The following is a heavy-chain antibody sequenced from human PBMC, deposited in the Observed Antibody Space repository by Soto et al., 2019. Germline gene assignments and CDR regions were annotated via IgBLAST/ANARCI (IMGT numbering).Heavy chain of an antibody. CDR2: IYPGDSDT. D-gene: IGHD6-13*01. Sequence: GESLKISCKGSGYSFTSYWIGWVRQMPGKGLEWMGIIYPGDSDTRYSPSFQGQVTISADKSISTAYLQWSSLKASDPAMYYCASPAFDPIAADAFDIWGQGTMVTVSS. CDR3: ASPAFDPIAADAFDI. J-gene: IGHJ3*02. V-gene: IGHV5-51*01. CDR1: GYSFTSYW.